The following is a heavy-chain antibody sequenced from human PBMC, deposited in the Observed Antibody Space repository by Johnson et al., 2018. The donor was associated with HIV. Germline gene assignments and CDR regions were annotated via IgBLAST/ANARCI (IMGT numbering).Heavy chain of an antibody. J-gene: IGHJ3*02. CDR1: GFTFSNAW. V-gene: IGHV3-15*01. D-gene: IGHD2-21*01. CDR3: AKAQRKYRGDSDI. CDR2: IKSKTGGGTT. Sequence: VQLVESGGGLVKPGGSLRLSCAASGFTFSNAWMSWVRQAPGKGLEWVGRIKSKTGGGTTDYAAPVKGRFTISRDDSKNTLYLQMNSLRREDTAAYYCAKAQRKYRGDSDIWGQGTRVTVSS.